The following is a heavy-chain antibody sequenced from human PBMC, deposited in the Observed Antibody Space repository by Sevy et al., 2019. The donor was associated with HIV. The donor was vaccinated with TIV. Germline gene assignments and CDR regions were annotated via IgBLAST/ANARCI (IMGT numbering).Heavy chain of an antibody. V-gene: IGHV4-39*01. CDR3: ARPSYYDILTADYGMDV. Sequence: SETLSLTCTVSGGSISSSSYYWGWIRQPPGKGLEWIGSIYYSGSTYYNPSLKSRVTISVDTSKNQFSLKLSSVTAADTAVYYCARPSYYDILTADYGMDVWGQGTTVTISS. D-gene: IGHD3-9*01. CDR1: GGSISSSSYY. CDR2: IYYSGST. J-gene: IGHJ6*02.